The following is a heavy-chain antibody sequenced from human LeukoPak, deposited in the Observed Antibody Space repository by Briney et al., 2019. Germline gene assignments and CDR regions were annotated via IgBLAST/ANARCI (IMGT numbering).Heavy chain of an antibody. D-gene: IGHD3-3*01. Sequence: PSETLSLTCAVYGGSFSGYYWSWIRQPPGKGLEWIGEINHSGSTNYNPSLRSRVTISVDTSKNQFSLKLSSVTAADTAVYYCARHGRFLEWLYHWGQGTLVTVSS. CDR2: INHSGST. J-gene: IGHJ5*02. V-gene: IGHV4-34*01. CDR1: GGSFSGYY. CDR3: ARHGRFLEWLYH.